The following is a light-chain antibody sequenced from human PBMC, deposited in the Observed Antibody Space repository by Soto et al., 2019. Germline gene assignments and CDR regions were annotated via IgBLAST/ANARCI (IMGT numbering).Light chain of an antibody. J-gene: IGKJ4*01. Sequence: EIVLTKSPGTLSLSPGERATLSCRASQSVSRSYLAWYQQQPGQAPRLLISGTSRGATGVPDRFSGSGSGTDFTLTISGLEPEDFAVYYCQQYDSSPLTFGGGTKVEIK. CDR3: QQYDSSPLT. CDR2: GTS. V-gene: IGKV3-20*01. CDR1: QSVSRSY.